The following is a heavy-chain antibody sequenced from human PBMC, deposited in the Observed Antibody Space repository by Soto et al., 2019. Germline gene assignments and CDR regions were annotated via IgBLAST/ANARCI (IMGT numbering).Heavy chain of an antibody. CDR3: ERDWGRGQFLTNKDY. Sequence: GASVKVSCKASGYAFTSYGISWVRQAPGQGLEWMGWISACNGNTYYAQKLQGRVTMTTDTSTSTAYMELRGLRSDDTAVYYCERDWGRGQFLTNKDYWGQGTLVTVSS. CDR1: GYAFTSYG. D-gene: IGHD3-9*01. CDR2: ISACNGNT. J-gene: IGHJ4*02. V-gene: IGHV1-18*01.